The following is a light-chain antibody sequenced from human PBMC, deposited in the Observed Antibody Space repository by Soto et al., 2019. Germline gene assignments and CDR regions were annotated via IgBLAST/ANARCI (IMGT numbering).Light chain of an antibody. V-gene: IGKV3-20*01. CDR2: VQS. J-gene: IGKJ5*01. CDR1: QRVGSNY. Sequence: EIVLTQSPGTLSLSPGERASLSCRASQRVGSNYLAWFKQKPGQAPRIIISVQSSRATGIPDRFSGSGSGTDLTLTISRLEPEDFAVYYCHKYGSSPHTFGQGTRLEIK. CDR3: HKYGSSPHT.